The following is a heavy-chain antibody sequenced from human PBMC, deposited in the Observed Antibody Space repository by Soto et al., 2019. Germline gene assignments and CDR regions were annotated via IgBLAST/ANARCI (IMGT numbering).Heavy chain of an antibody. CDR3: ARVRWSSSWYSDS. Sequence: GQRLEWMGWINAGNGNTKYSQRFRGRVTITRDTSASTAYMELSSLRSEDTAVYYCARVRWSSSWYSDSSGQGTLVSVSS. V-gene: IGHV1-3*01. CDR2: INAGNGNT. J-gene: IGHJ4*02. D-gene: IGHD6-13*01.